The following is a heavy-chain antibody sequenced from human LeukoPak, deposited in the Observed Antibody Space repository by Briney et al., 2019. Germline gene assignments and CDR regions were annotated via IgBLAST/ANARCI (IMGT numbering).Heavy chain of an antibody. Sequence: GGSLRLSCAASGFTFSSYAMSWVRQAPGKGLEWVSAISGSGDTYYADSVKGRFTVARDNSTNTLFLQMNSLRAEDTAVYYCAKENYYDSGGYPLGGSWGQGTLVTVSS. CDR3: AKENYYDSGGYPLGGS. D-gene: IGHD3-22*01. V-gene: IGHV3-23*01. CDR1: GFTFSSYA. CDR2: ISGSGDT. J-gene: IGHJ5*02.